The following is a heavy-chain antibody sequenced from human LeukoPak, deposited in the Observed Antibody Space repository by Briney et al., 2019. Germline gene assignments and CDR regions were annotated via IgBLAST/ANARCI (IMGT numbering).Heavy chain of an antibody. CDR3: ARRVVAAAGFDY. Sequence: SETLSLTCTVSGGSISSYYWSWIRQPPGKGLEWIGYIYTSGSTNYNPSLKSRVTISVDTSKNQFSLKLSSVTAADTAVYYCARRVVAAAGFDYWAREPWSPSPQ. V-gene: IGHV4-4*09. CDR1: GGSISSYY. CDR2: IYTSGST. J-gene: IGHJ4*02. D-gene: IGHD6-13*01.